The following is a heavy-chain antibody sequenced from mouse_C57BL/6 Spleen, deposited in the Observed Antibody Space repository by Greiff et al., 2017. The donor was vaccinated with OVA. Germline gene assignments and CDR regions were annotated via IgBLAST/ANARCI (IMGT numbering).Heavy chain of an antibody. CDR3: ARYYDGYHYYAMDY. CDR2: IDPNSGGT. V-gene: IGHV1-72*01. D-gene: IGHD2-3*01. Sequence: QVQLKQPGAELVKPGASVKLSCKASGYTFTSYWMHWVKQRPGRGLEWIGRIDPNSGGTKYNEKFKSKATLTVDKPSSTAYMQLSSLTSEDSAVDYCARYYDGYHYYAMDYWGQGTSVTVSS. CDR1: GYTFTSYW. J-gene: IGHJ4*01.